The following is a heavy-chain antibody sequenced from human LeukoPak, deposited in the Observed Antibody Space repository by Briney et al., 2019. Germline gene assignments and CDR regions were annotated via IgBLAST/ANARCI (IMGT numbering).Heavy chain of an antibody. CDR3: ARDQGKDGGRNYYYGMDV. CDR2: ISSSGSTM. D-gene: IGHD4-23*01. V-gene: IGHV3-48*03. J-gene: IGHJ6*02. Sequence: PGGSLRLSCAASGFTFSNYEMNWVRQAPGKGLEWVSYISSSGSTMYYADSVRGRFTISRDNAKNSLYLQMNGLRAEDTAVYYCARDQGKDGGRNYYYGMDVWGQGTTVTVSS. CDR1: GFTFSNYE.